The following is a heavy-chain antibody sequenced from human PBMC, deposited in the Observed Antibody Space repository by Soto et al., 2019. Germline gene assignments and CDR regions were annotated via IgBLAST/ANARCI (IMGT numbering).Heavy chain of an antibody. V-gene: IGHV3-23*01. D-gene: IGHD6-13*01. CDR3: AKEGSSRGGAFDI. J-gene: IGHJ3*02. CDR1: GFTFSSYA. Sequence: EVQLLESGGGLVQPGGSLRLSCAASGFTFSSYAMSWVSQAPGKRLEWVSAISGSGGSTYYADSVKGRFTISRDNSKNTMYLQMNSLRDEDTAVYYCAKEGSSRGGAFDIWGQGTMGTVSS. CDR2: ISGSGGST.